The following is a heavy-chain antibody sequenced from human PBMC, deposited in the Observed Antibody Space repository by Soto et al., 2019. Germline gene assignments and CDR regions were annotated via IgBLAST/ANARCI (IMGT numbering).Heavy chain of an antibody. D-gene: IGHD3-10*01. CDR1: GYTFTSYG. CDR2: ISAYNGNT. J-gene: IGHJ6*02. Sequence: ASVKVSCKASGYTFTSYGISWVRQAPGQGLEGMGWISAYNGNTNYAQKLQGRVTMTTGTSTSTAYMELRSLRSDDTAVYYCAGDPYYYGSGSYSADYYYGMDVWGQGTTVTVSS. CDR3: AGDPYYYGSGSYSADYYYGMDV. V-gene: IGHV1-18*01.